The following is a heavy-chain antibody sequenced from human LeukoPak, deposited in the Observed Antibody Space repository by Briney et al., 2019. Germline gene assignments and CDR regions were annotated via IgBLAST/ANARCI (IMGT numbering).Heavy chain of an antibody. D-gene: IGHD5-18*01. CDR2: ISGSGGST. V-gene: IGHV3-23*01. CDR1: GFTFSSHA. Sequence: PGGSLRLSCAASGFTFSSHAMSWVRQAPGKGLEWVSAISGSGGSTYYADSVKGRFTISRDNSKNTLYLQMNSLRAEDTAVYYCTREIGYSYGHGFDYWGQGTLVTVSS. CDR3: TREIGYSYGHGFDY. J-gene: IGHJ4*02.